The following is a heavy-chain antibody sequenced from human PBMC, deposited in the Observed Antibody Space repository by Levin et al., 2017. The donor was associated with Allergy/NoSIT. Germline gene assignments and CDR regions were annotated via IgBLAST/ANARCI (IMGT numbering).Heavy chain of an antibody. V-gene: IGHV1-18*01. D-gene: IGHD2-2*01. CDR3: ARVVIVPAGNPDYYYYGMDV. Sequence: VKVSCKASGYTFTSYGISWVRQAPGQGLEWMGWISAYNGNTNYAQKLQGRVTMTTDTSTSTAYMELRSLRSDDTAVYYCARVVIVPAGNPDYYYYGMDVWGQGTTVTVSS. CDR1: GYTFTSYG. CDR2: ISAYNGNT. J-gene: IGHJ6*02.